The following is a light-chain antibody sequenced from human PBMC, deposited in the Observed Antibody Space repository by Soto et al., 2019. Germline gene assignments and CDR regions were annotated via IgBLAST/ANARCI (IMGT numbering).Light chain of an antibody. CDR2: HAS. Sequence: IHLTHSPSTLPASVGDRVTLTCRPSQGISNWLAWYQQKPGTAPKLLIYHASILETAVPSRFSGNGSGTEFTLTISSLQPGDFATYYCQQYNSYSFGQGSRVEIK. CDR3: QQYNSYS. CDR1: QGISNW. V-gene: IGKV1-5*01. J-gene: IGKJ1*01.